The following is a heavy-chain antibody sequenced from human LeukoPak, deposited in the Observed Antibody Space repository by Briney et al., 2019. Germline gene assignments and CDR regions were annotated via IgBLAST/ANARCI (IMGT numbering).Heavy chain of an antibody. Sequence: SQTLSLTCAISGDSVSSNSASWNWIRQSPSRGLEWLGRTYYRSKWYNDYAESVESRININPDTSKNQFSLQLNSVTPEDTAVYYCVRDGGYSGYDFDYWGRGTLVTVSS. CDR3: VRDGGYSGYDFDY. D-gene: IGHD5-12*01. CDR1: GDSVSSNSAS. V-gene: IGHV6-1*01. CDR2: TYYRSKWYN. J-gene: IGHJ4*02.